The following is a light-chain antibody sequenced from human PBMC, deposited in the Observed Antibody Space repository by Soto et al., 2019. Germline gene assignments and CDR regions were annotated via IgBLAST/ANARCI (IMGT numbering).Light chain of an antibody. V-gene: IGKV3-15*01. CDR1: QSVSSK. CDR3: QQYSNWPPIT. J-gene: IGKJ5*01. CDR2: DTS. Sequence: MVMTQSPATLSVSPGERATLSCRASQSVSSKLAWYQQKPGQAPRLLIYDTSTRATGIPARFSGSGSGTEFTLTISSLQSEDFAVYYCQQYSNWPPITFGQGTRLDI.